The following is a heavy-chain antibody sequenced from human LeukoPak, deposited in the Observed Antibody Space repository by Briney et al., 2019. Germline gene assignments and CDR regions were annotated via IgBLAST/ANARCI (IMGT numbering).Heavy chain of an antibody. V-gene: IGHV1-2*02. Sequence: ASVTVSCKASGYTFTGYYMHWVRQAPGQGLEWMGWMNPNSGGTHYTQKFQGRVTMTRDTSISTAYMELSRLRSDDTAVYYCAREGAAAEDVNWFDPWGQGTLVTVSS. J-gene: IGHJ5*02. CDR1: GYTFTGYY. CDR3: AREGAAAEDVNWFDP. D-gene: IGHD6-25*01. CDR2: MNPNSGGT.